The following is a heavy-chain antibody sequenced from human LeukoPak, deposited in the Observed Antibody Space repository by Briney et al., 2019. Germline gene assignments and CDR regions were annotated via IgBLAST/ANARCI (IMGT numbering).Heavy chain of an antibody. Sequence: GRSLRLSCAASGFTFDDYAMHWVRQAPGKGLEWVSGISWNSGSIGYADSVKGRFTISRDNAKNSLYLQMNSLRAEDTAVYYCAREGCSSTSCYAYYYYYMDVWGKGTTVTVSS. CDR1: GFTFDDYA. CDR2: ISWNSGSI. V-gene: IGHV3-9*01. D-gene: IGHD2-2*01. CDR3: AREGCSSTSCYAYYYYYMDV. J-gene: IGHJ6*03.